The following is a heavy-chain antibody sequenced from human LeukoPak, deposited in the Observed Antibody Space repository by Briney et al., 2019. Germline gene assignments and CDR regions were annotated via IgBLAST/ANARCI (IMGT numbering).Heavy chain of an antibody. CDR3: ATAGTGYCTNGVCEPAFDY. CDR1: GYTLTELS. J-gene: IGHJ4*02. V-gene: IGHV1-24*01. Sequence: ASVKVSCKVSGYTLTELSMHWVRQAPGKGLEWMGGFDPEDGETIYAQKFQGRVTMTEDTSTDTAYMELSSLRSEDTAVYYCATAGTGYCTNGVCEPAFDYWGQGTLVTVSS. D-gene: IGHD2-8*01. CDR2: FDPEDGET.